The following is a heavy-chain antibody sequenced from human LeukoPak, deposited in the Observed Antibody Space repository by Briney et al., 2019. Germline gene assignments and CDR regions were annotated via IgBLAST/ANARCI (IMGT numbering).Heavy chain of an antibody. CDR3: VREDTPATANY. CDR2: INSDGSWT. Sequence: GGSLRLSCAASGNYWMHWVRQAPGKGLVWVSHINSDGSWTSYADSVTGRSTISRDNSKDTLFLQMHSLRPGDTAVYYCVREDTPATANYWGQGTLVTISS. CDR1: GNYW. V-gene: IGHV3-74*01. J-gene: IGHJ4*02. D-gene: IGHD2-21*02.